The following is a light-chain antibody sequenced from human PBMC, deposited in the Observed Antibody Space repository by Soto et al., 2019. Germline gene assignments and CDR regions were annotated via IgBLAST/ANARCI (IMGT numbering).Light chain of an antibody. CDR3: GAWDSSLTAGV. V-gene: IGLV1-51*01. CDR2: HSH. Sequence: QSVLTQPPSVSAAPGKKVTISCSGSSSNIGNDYVSCFQQFPGAAPKLLIYHSHKRHSGVPDRFSGSTSGTSATLGITGLQTGDEAVYYCGAWDSSLTAGVFGGGTKVTVL. J-gene: IGLJ3*02. CDR1: SSNIGNDY.